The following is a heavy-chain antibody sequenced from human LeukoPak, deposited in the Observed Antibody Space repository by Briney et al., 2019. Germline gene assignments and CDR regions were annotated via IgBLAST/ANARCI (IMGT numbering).Heavy chain of an antibody. CDR3: TILYCSSTSCYPDFDY. Sequence: GGSLRLCCAASGFTFSGSAMHWVRQASGKGLEWVGRIRSKANSYATAYAASVKGRFTISRDDSKNTAYLQMNSLKTEDTAVYYCTILYCSSTSCYPDFDYWGQGTLVTVSS. V-gene: IGHV3-73*01. CDR2: IRSKANSYAT. D-gene: IGHD2-2*01. J-gene: IGHJ4*02. CDR1: GFTFSGSA.